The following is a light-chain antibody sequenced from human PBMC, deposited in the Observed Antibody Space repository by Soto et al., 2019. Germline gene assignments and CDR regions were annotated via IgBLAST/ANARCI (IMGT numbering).Light chain of an antibody. J-gene: IGLJ3*02. CDR3: CSYTDGSSLV. V-gene: IGLV2-8*01. Sequence: QSALTQPPSASGSPGQSVTISCTGTSSDVGAYDYVCWYQQHPGKAPKLMIYEVNKRPSGVPDRFSGSKSGNTASLTVSGLQAGDEADYYCCSYTDGSSLVFGGGTKLTVL. CDR2: EVN. CDR1: SSDVGAYDY.